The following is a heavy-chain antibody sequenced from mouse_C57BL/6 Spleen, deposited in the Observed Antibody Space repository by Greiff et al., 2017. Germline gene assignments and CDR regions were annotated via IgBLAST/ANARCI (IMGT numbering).Heavy chain of an antibody. D-gene: IGHD1-1*02. Sequence: EVQLQQSGAELVKPGASVKLSCTASGYTFTTSSMHWVKQRPGQGLEWIGNIDPANGNTNYNQKFKGKATLTVDTSSTTAYLQLSSLTSEDAAVYYCESARTAGGSFDYWGQGTTLTVSS. CDR1: GYTFTTSS. CDR3: ESARTAGGSFDY. J-gene: IGHJ2*01. CDR2: IDPANGNT. V-gene: IGHV14-3*02.